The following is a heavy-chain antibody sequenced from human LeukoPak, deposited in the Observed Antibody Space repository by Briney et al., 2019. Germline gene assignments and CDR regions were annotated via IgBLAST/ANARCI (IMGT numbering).Heavy chain of an antibody. CDR2: INPSGGST. Sequence: ASVKVSCKASGYIFTIYYMHWVRQAPGQGLEWMGIINPSGGSTSYAQKFQGRVTMTRDTSTSTVYMELNTLRSEDTALYYCARGSSSSWYNKDYWGQGTLVTVSS. V-gene: IGHV1-46*01. CDR3: ARGSSSSWYNKDY. J-gene: IGHJ4*02. CDR1: GYIFTIYY. D-gene: IGHD6-13*01.